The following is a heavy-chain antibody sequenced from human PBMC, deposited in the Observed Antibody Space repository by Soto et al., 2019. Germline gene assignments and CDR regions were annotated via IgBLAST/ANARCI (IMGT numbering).Heavy chain of an antibody. CDR3: ARERWDIVVVPAATLYYYYGMDV. Sequence: ASVKVSCKASGYTFTSYAMHWLRQAPGQRLEWMGWINAGNGNTKYSQKFQGRVTITRDTSASTAYMELSSLRSEDTAVYYCARERWDIVVVPAATLYYYYGMDVWGQGTTVTVSS. J-gene: IGHJ6*02. CDR1: GYTFTSYA. D-gene: IGHD2-2*01. V-gene: IGHV1-3*01. CDR2: INAGNGNT.